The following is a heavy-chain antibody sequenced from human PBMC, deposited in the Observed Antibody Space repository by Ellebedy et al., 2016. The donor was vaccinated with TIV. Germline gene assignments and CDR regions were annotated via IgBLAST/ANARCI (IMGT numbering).Heavy chain of an antibody. D-gene: IGHD6-19*01. CDR2: ISAYNGNT. Sequence: AASVKVSCKASGYTFTNYGFTWVRQAPGQGLEWMGWISAYNGNTKYAQKLQGRVTMTTDTPTSTAYMEMRSLRSDDTAVYYCARDASTGWPGYWGQGTLVTVSS. V-gene: IGHV1-18*01. CDR3: ARDASTGWPGY. CDR1: GYTFTNYG. J-gene: IGHJ4*02.